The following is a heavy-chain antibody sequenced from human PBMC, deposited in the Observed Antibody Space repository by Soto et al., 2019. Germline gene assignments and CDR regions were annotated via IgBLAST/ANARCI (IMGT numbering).Heavy chain of an antibody. V-gene: IGHV1-18*04. J-gene: IGHJ4*02. D-gene: IGHD6-13*01. Sequence: QVQLMQSGGEVKKPGASEKVSCKASGFTFRIYAIAWVRQAPGQGLEWMGWIRTHNGNANYAQNFQDRITMTADTSTNTAYLELRNLRTDDTAVYYCARFTGFSSTFPDYWGQGTLVSVSS. CDR1: GFTFRIYA. CDR2: IRTHNGNA. CDR3: ARFTGFSSTFPDY.